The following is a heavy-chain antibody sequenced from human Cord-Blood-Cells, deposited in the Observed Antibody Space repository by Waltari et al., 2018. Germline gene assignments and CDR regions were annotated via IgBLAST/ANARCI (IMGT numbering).Heavy chain of an antibody. CDR3: ARDRRYSSYYFDY. J-gene: IGHJ4*02. V-gene: IGHV1-69*01. D-gene: IGHD6-6*01. CDR1: GGTFSSYA. Sequence: VQLVQSGAEVKKPGSSAKVSCKASGGTFSSYAISWVPQAPGQGLEWMGGIIPIFGTANYAQKFQGRVTITADESTSTAYMELSSLRSEDTAVYYCARDRRYSSYYFDYWGQGTLVTVSS. CDR2: IIPIFGTA.